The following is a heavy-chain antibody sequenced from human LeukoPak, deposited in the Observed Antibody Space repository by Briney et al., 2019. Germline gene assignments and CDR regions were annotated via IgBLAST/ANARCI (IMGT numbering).Heavy chain of an antibody. CDR3: ARDQGYSSLDY. CDR1: GFTFSSYS. D-gene: IGHD5-18*01. J-gene: IGHJ4*02. V-gene: IGHV3-48*04. Sequence: GGSLRLSCAASGFTFSSYSMNWVRQAPGKGLEWVSYISSSSSTIYYADPVKGRFTISRDNAKNSLYLQMNSLRAEDTAVYYCARDQGYSSLDYWGQGTLVTVSS. CDR2: ISSSSSTI.